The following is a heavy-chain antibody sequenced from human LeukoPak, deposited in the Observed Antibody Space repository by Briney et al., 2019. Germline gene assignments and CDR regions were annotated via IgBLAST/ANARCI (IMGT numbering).Heavy chain of an antibody. D-gene: IGHD1-26*01. CDR2: ISGSGGST. Sequence: GGSLRLSCAASGFTFSSYAMSWVRQAPGKGLEWVSAISGSGGSTYYADSVKGRFTISRDNSKNTLYLQMNSPRAEDTGVYYCAKDGGSGSYEKNYWGQGTLVTVSS. CDR1: GFTFSSYA. CDR3: AKDGGSGSYEKNY. J-gene: IGHJ4*02. V-gene: IGHV3-23*01.